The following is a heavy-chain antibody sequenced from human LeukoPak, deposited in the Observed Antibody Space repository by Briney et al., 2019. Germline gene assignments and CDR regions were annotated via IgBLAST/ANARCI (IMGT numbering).Heavy chain of an antibody. V-gene: IGHV1-2*02. Sequence: GASVKVSYKAAGYTFTGYDTHRGRQAPGQGREWRGGINPNSGGTNYDQKFEGRVTMNRETYISTAYMEMSKMRSDDTAVYYCAGEDAGAYYDFWGGYYWSWFDPWGQGTLVTVSS. CDR3: AGEDAGAYYDFWGGYYWSWFDP. J-gene: IGHJ5*02. D-gene: IGHD3-3*01. CDR1: GYTFTGYD. CDR2: INPNSGGT.